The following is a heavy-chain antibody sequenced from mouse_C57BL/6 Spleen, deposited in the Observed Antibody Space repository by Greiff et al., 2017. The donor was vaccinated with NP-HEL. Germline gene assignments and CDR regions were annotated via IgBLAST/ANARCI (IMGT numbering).Heavy chain of an antibody. CDR2: IYPRSGNT. Sequence: QVQLQQSGAELARPGASVKLSCKASGYTFTSYGISWVKQRTGQGLEWIGEIYPRSGNTYYNEKFKGKATLTADKSSSTAYRELRSLTSEDSAVYFCARWGDSQVYFDVWGTGTTVTVSS. CDR3: ARWGDSQVYFDV. CDR1: GYTFTSYG. J-gene: IGHJ1*03. V-gene: IGHV1-81*01.